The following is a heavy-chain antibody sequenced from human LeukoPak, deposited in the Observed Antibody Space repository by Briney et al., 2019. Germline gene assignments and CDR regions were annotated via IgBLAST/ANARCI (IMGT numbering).Heavy chain of an antibody. CDR3: SKAYSTGWHIDS. D-gene: IGHD6-19*01. J-gene: IGHJ4*02. CDR2: ISWSSGSI. CDR1: GFTFGDYA. V-gene: IGHV3-9*01. Sequence: GRSLRLSCAASGFTFGDYAMHWVRQAPGKGLEWVSGISWSSGSIDYADSVKGRFTISRDNAKNSLYLQMNSLRADDTAFYYCSKAYSTGWHIDSWGQGTLVTVSS.